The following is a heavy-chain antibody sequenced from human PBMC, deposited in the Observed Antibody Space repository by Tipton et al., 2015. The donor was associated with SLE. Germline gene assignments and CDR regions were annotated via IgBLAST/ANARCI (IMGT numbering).Heavy chain of an antibody. CDR3: AKPNADTAMEHGYYFDY. D-gene: IGHD5-18*01. CDR1: GYSISSGYY. CDR2: IYYSGST. V-gene: IGHV4-38-2*02. J-gene: IGHJ4*02. Sequence: LRLSCTVSGYSISSGYYWGWIRQPPGKGLEWIGSIYYSGSTYYNPSLKSRVTISVDTSKNQFSLKLSSVTAADTAVYYCAKPNADTAMEHGYYFDYWGQGTLVTVSS.